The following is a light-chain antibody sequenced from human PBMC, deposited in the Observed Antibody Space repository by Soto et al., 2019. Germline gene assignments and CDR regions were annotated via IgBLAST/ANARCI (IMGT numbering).Light chain of an antibody. J-gene: IGKJ4*01. CDR2: WAS. Sequence: DIVMTQSPDSLAVSLGERATINCKSSQSVLYSSNNKNYLAWYQQKPGQPPKLLIYWASTRESGVPDRFSGSGSGTDFAHTICSLQAEDVAIYFCQKDYSTPLTFGGGTKVEIK. CDR3: QKDYSTPLT. V-gene: IGKV4-1*01. CDR1: QSVLYSSNNKNY.